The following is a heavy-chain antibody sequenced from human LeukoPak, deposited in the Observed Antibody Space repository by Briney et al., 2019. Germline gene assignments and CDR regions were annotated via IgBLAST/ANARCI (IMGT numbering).Heavy chain of an antibody. CDR1: GYTFTGYY. CDR2: INPNSGGT. Sequence: ASVKVSCKASGYTFTGYYMHWVRQAPGQGLEWMGWINPNSGGTNYAQKFQGRVTMTRDTSISTAYMELSRLRSDDSAVYYCVTLLSNAAFDYWGQGTLVTVSS. J-gene: IGHJ4*02. D-gene: IGHD6-25*01. CDR3: VTLLSNAAFDY. V-gene: IGHV1-2*02.